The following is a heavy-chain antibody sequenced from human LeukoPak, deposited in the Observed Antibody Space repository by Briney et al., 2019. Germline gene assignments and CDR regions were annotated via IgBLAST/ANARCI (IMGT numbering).Heavy chain of an antibody. V-gene: IGHV4-30-4*01. Sequence: SETLSLTCTVSGGSISSGDYYWTWIRQPPGKGLEWIGYIYNSGSTHYNPSLKSRVTISLDTSKNQFSLKLSTVTAADTAVYYWSKDIWGIGITDYWGQGTLVTVSS. J-gene: IGHJ4*02. D-gene: IGHD3-16*01. CDR3: SKDIWGIGITDY. CDR2: IYNSGST. CDR1: GGSISSGDYY.